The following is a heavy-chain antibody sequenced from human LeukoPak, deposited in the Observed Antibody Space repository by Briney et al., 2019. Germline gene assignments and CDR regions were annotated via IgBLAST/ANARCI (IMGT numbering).Heavy chain of an antibody. CDR3: ARGYCSSTSCEGSFDI. D-gene: IGHD2-2*01. V-gene: IGHV3-43*01. CDR2: ISWDGGTI. CDR1: GFTFDDCT. Sequence: GGSLRLSCTASGFTFDDCTMHWVRQAPGKGLDWVSLISWDGGTIYYADSVKGRFTISRDNAKNSLYLQMNSLRAKDTAVYYCARGYCSSTSCEGSFDIWGQGTMVTVSS. J-gene: IGHJ3*02.